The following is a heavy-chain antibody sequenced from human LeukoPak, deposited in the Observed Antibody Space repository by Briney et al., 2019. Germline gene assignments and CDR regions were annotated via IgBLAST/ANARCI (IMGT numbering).Heavy chain of an antibody. Sequence: GGSLRLSCSASGFTFSSYAMHWVRQAPGKGLECVSAISSNGGSTYYADSVKGRFTISRDNSKNTLYLQMNSLRAEDTAVYYCARDRGSSGWYADYWGQGTLVTVSS. V-gene: IGHV3-64*04. D-gene: IGHD6-19*01. CDR3: ARDRGSSGWYADY. J-gene: IGHJ4*02. CDR1: GFTFSSYA. CDR2: ISSNGGST.